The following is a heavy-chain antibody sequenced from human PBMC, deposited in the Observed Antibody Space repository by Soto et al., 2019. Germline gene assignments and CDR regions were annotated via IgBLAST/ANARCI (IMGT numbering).Heavy chain of an antibody. CDR1: GFTFSSYG. CDR2: IWYDGSNK. Sequence: GGSLRLSCAASGFTFSSYGMHWVRQAPGKGLEWVAVIWYDGSNKYYADSVKGRFTISRDNSKNTLYLQMNSLRAEDTAVYYCARDLYYYDSSGYFDYWGQGTLVTVSS. V-gene: IGHV3-33*01. CDR3: ARDLYYYDSSGYFDY. D-gene: IGHD3-22*01. J-gene: IGHJ4*02.